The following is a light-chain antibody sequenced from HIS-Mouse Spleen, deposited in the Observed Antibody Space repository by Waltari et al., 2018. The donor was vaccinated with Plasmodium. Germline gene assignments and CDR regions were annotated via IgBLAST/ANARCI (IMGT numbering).Light chain of an antibody. J-gene: IGLJ1*01. CDR3: SSYTSSSTLDV. V-gene: IGLV2-14*01. CDR2: AVS. CDR1: SSAVGGYNY. Sequence: QSALTQPASVSGSPGQSITISCTGTSSAVGGYNYVSWYQQHPGKAPKLMIYAVSNRPPGVSNRFSGSKSGNTASLTISGLQAEDEADYYCSSYTSSSTLDVFGTGTKVTVL.